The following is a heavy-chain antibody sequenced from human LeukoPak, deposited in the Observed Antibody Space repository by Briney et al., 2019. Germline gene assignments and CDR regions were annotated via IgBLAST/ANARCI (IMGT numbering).Heavy chain of an antibody. Sequence: ASVKVSCKASGYTFTSYYMHWVRQAPGQGLEWMGLINPSGGSTSYAQKFQGRVTMTRDTSTSTVYMELSSLRSEDTAVYYCARVASGVATIDYWGQGTLVTVSS. V-gene: IGHV1-46*01. J-gene: IGHJ4*02. CDR2: INPSGGST. CDR1: GYTFTSYY. D-gene: IGHD5-24*01. CDR3: ARVASGVATIDY.